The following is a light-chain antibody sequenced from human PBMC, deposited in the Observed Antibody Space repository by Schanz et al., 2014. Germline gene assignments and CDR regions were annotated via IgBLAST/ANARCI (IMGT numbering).Light chain of an antibody. Sequence: EIVLTQFPGTLSLSPGERATLSCRASQSVSHNYLAWYQQKPGQAPRLLIYGASSRATGIPARFSGSGSGTDFTLTISGLEPEDFAVYYCQQYDSSSWTFGQGTKVEIK. CDR1: QSVSHNY. CDR2: GAS. CDR3: QQYDSSSWT. V-gene: IGKV3-20*01. J-gene: IGKJ1*01.